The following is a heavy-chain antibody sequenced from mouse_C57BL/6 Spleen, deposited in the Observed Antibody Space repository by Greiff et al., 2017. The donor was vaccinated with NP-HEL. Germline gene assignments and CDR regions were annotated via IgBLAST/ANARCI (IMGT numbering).Heavy chain of an antibody. CDR2: ISDGGSYT. CDR3: AREDYYYGSVAY. CDR1: GFTFSSYA. V-gene: IGHV5-4*01. Sequence: EVQLVESGGGLVKPGGSLKLSCAASGFTFSSYAMSWVRQTPEKRLEWVATISDGGSYTYYPDNVKGRFTISRDNAKNNLYLQMSHLKSEDTAMYYCAREDYYYGSVAYWGQGTLVTVSA. J-gene: IGHJ3*01. D-gene: IGHD1-1*01.